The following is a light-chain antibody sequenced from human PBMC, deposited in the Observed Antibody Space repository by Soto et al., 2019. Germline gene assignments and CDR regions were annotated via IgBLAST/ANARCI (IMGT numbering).Light chain of an antibody. J-gene: IGKJ1*01. V-gene: IGKV1-5*03. CDR2: KAS. CDR1: HSISSS. Sequence: DIQMTQSPSTLSGSVGDRVTITCRASHSISSSFAWYQQKPGKAPKLLIYKASSLESGVPSRFSGSGSGTEFTLTISSLQPDDFAAYYCQQYNSYSWTFGQGTKVDIK. CDR3: QQYNSYSWT.